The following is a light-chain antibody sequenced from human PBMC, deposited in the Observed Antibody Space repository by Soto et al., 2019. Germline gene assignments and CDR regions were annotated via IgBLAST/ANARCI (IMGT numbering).Light chain of an antibody. Sequence: EIVLTQSPGTLSLSPGERATLSCRASQSVSSSYLAWYQQKPGQAPRLLIYGASSRATGIPDRFSGRGSGTDFSLTISRLEPEDSAVYYCQQYGSSPLFTFVPGTKVDIK. J-gene: IGKJ3*01. CDR2: GAS. CDR1: QSVSSSY. V-gene: IGKV3-20*01. CDR3: QQYGSSPLFT.